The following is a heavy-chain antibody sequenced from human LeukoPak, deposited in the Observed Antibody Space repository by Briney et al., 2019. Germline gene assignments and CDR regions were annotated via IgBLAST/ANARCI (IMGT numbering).Heavy chain of an antibody. CDR2: IYSAGNT. Sequence: GGSLRLSCAASGFTVSSNYMSWVRQAPGKGLEWVSIIYSAGNTYYADSVKGRFTISRDNSKNTLYLQMNSLRAEDTAVYYCASWSGYNHYYYGMDVWGLGTTVTVSS. CDR1: GFTVSSNY. J-gene: IGHJ6*02. CDR3: ASWSGYNHYYYGMDV. D-gene: IGHD3-3*01. V-gene: IGHV3-53*01.